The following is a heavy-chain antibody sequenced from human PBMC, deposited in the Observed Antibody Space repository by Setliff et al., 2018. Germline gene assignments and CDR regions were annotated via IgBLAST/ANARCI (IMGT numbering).Heavy chain of an antibody. CDR1: GYAFTNYY. D-gene: IGHD2-2*01. CDR2: INTGGGSA. CDR3: ARLVRYCTRTSCQRTSGAEL. V-gene: IGHV1-46*01. J-gene: IGHJ4*02. Sequence: GASVKVSCKASGYAFTNYYMFWVRQAPGQGPEWMGTINTGGGSASIVDQFQGRVTMTRDTSTSTVYLEVKSLTSDDTAIYYCARLVRYCTRTSCQRTSGAELWGQGTLVTVSS.